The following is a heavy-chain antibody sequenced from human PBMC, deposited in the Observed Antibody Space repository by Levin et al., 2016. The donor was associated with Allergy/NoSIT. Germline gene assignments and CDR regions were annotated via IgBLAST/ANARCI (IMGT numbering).Heavy chain of an antibody. Sequence: WIRQPPGKGLEWIGYIYYSGSTNYNPSLKSRVTILVDTSKNQFSLKLSSVTAADTAVYYCARRRVIEHAFDIWGQGTMVTVSS. J-gene: IGHJ3*02. D-gene: IGHD2-21*01. V-gene: IGHV4-61*07. CDR2: IYYSGST. CDR3: ARRRVIEHAFDI.